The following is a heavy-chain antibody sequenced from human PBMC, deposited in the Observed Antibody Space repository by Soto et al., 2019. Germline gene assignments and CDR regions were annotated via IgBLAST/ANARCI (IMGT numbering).Heavy chain of an antibody. CDR2: IIPIFGTA. CDR3: AKRLGTYDIFDM. CDR1: GDTFSSFG. J-gene: IGHJ3*02. Sequence: QVLLVQSGAEVKKPGSSVRVSCKASGDTFSSFGISWVRQAPGQGLEWVGGIIPIFGTAIYAQKFQDRVTITADKSTSTAYMDLNSLRSEDTAVYYCAKRLGTYDIFDMWGRGTTVTV. V-gene: IGHV1-69*14. D-gene: IGHD5-12*01.